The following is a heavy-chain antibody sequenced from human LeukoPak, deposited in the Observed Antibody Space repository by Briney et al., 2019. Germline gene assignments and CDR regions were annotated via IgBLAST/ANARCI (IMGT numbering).Heavy chain of an antibody. J-gene: IGHJ6*02. V-gene: IGHV4-59*11. CDR1: GASIDGHY. Sequence: SETLSLTCTVSGASIDGHYWSWIRLPPGQGLEWIGFVYYSGSISYNPSLKSRVTISADTSNNQFSLKLDSVTAADTAVYYCARLSRVAVAGSYGYHSMDVWGRGTTVTVSS. CDR2: VYYSGSI. D-gene: IGHD6-19*01. CDR3: ARLSRVAVAGSYGYHSMDV.